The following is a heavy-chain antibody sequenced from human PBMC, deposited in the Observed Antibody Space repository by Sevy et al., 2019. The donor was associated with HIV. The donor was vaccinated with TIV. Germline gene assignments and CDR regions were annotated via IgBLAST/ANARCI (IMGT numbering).Heavy chain of an antibody. J-gene: IGHJ5*02. CDR3: ARAPPVRSGDDSLNWFDP. Sequence: SETLSLTCTVSGGPISSYYWSWLRQPPGKGLQYIGYIHYTGSSNYNPSLKSRVTISLDTSKNQFSLKVTSVTAADTAVSYGARAPPVRSGDDSLNWFDPWGQGTLVTVSS. D-gene: IGHD5-12*01. CDR1: GGPISSYY. V-gene: IGHV4-59*01. CDR2: IHYTGSS.